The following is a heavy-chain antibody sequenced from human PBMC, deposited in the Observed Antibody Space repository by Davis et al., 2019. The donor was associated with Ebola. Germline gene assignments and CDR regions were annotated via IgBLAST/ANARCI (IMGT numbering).Heavy chain of an antibody. J-gene: IGHJ3*02. Sequence: PGGSLRLSCAASGFTFRSYGMHCVRQAPGKGLEWVAVIWYDGSKKYYADSVKGRFTISRDNSKNNLYLQMNSLRAEDTAVYYCARDAHDYDAFDIWGQGTMVTVSS. D-gene: IGHD5-12*01. CDR2: IWYDGSKK. CDR3: ARDAHDYDAFDI. CDR1: GFTFRSYG. V-gene: IGHV3-33*01.